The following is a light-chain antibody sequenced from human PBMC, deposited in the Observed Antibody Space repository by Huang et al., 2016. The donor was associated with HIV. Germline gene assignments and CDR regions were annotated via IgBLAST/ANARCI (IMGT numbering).Light chain of an antibody. J-gene: IGKJ1*01. CDR3: QQYDGYPWT. CDR1: QSFTTW. Sequence: GDRVTITCRASQSFTTWLAWYQQKPGKAPKLLIYDVSNLESGVPSRFSGSGSGTEFTLTISSLQPDDFATYYCQQYDGYPWTFGQGTKVEIK. V-gene: IGKV1-5*01. CDR2: DVS.